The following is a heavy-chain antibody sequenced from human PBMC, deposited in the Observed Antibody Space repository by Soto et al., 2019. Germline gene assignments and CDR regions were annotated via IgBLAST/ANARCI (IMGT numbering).Heavy chain of an antibody. D-gene: IGHD6-6*01. CDR2: ISGSGGST. CDR3: AKDSSGHGFDY. CDR1: GFTFSSYA. Sequence: GGSLRLSCAASGFTFSSYAMTWVRQAPGKGLEWVSIISGSGGSTYYADSVKGRFTISRDDSKNTLFLQMNSLRAEDTAVYYCAKDSSGHGFDYWGQGTLVTVSS. J-gene: IGHJ4*02. V-gene: IGHV3-23*01.